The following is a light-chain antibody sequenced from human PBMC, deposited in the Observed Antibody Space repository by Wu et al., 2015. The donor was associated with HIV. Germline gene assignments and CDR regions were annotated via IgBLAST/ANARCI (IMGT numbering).Light chain of an antibody. CDR2: DAS. CDR1: QSVSHNY. CDR3: QHYNNWPPRYT. V-gene: IGKV3-20*01. J-gene: IGKJ2*01. Sequence: EIVLTQSPGTLSLSPGERATLSCRASQSVSHNYLAWYQQKPGQAPRLLIYDASSRATGIPDRFSGSGSGTQFTLTINSIQSEDSAVYYCQHYNNWPPRYTFGQGTKLEI.